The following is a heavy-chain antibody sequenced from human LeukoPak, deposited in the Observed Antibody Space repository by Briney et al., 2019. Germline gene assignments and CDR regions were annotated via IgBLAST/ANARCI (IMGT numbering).Heavy chain of an antibody. CDR1: GGTFSSYT. Sequence: SVKVSSKASGGTFSSYTISWVRQAPGQGLEWMGRIIPILGIANYAQKFQGRVTITADKPTSTAYMELSSLRSEDTAVYYCATQVGLHLDYWGQGTLVTVSS. D-gene: IGHD2-15*01. V-gene: IGHV1-69*02. CDR2: IIPILGIA. CDR3: ATQVGLHLDY. J-gene: IGHJ4*02.